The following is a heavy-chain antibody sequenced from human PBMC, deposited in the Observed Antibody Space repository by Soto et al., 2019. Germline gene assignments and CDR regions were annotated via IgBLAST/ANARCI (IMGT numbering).Heavy chain of an antibody. V-gene: IGHV3-30*18. D-gene: IGHD3-16*02. J-gene: IGHJ3*02. CDR3: AKDRGVYYDYVWGSYRNGVDAFDI. CDR2: ISYDGSNK. Sequence: GGSLRLSCAASGFTFSSYGMHWVRQAPGKGLEWVAVISYDGSNKYYADSVKGRFTISRDNSKNTLYLQMNSLGAEDTAVYYCAKDRGVYYDYVWGSYRNGVDAFDIWGQGTMVTVSS. CDR1: GFTFSSYG.